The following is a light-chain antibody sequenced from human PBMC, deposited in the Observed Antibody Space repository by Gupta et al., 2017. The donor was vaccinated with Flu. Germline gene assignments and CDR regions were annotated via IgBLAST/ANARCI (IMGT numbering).Light chain of an antibody. J-gene: IGKJ2*03. V-gene: IGKV1-12*01. CDR2: ATS. CDR3: QQAKTFPPRS. Sequence: DIQMTQSLSFVSASVGDRVSINCRASQSISGWLTWYQQKSGEAPKLLIFATSSLQTGVPSRFSGSGSGTDFTLTITNLQPEDFATYYCQQAKTFPPRSFGQGTKVEIK. CDR1: QSISGW.